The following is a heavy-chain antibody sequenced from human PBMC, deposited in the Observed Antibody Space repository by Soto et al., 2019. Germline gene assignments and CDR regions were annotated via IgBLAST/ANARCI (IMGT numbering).Heavy chain of an antibody. V-gene: IGHV1-46*01. CDR3: ARERGA. Sequence: QVQLVQSGAEVKEPGASVKVSCKASGYTFTDYRMYWVRQAPGQGLEWMGMINPSGGSTTYAQKFQGRVTMTRDTSTTTVYMELSSLRSEDTAVYYCARERGAWGQGTLVTVSS. CDR1: GYTFTDYR. J-gene: IGHJ4*02. CDR2: INPSGGST. D-gene: IGHD1-26*01.